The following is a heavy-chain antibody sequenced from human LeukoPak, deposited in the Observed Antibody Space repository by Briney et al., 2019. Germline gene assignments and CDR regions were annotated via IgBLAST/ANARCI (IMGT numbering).Heavy chain of an antibody. V-gene: IGHV4-30-4*01. CDR3: ARGEMPDQFDY. D-gene: IGHD1-14*01. CDR1: GGSISSGDYY. J-gene: IGHJ4*02. Sequence: KASETLSLTCTVSGGSISSGDYYWSWIRQPPGKGLEWIGYIYYSGSTYYNPSLKSRVTISVDTSKNQFSLKLSSVTAADTAVYYCARGEMPDQFDYWGQGTLVTVSS. CDR2: IYYSGST.